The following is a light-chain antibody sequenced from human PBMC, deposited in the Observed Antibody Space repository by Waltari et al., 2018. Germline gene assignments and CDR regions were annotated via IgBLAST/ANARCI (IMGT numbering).Light chain of an antibody. CDR1: RFNIGADYD. V-gene: IGLV1-40*01. CDR3: QSYDDTLRASV. Sequence: QSVLTQPPSVSGAPGPRVTIPCTGNRFNIGADYDVHWHQQLPGTAPKLLIFGNSNRPSGVSDRFSGSRSGTSASLAITGLQADDEADYYCQSYDDTLRASVFGGGTKVTVL. J-gene: IGLJ2*01. CDR2: GNS.